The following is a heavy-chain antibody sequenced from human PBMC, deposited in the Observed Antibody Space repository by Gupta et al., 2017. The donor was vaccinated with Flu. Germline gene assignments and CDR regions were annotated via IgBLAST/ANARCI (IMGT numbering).Heavy chain of an antibody. V-gene: IGHV3-7*01. J-gene: IGHJ4*02. CDR1: GFTFSNYW. CDR3: ARDFVGADNS. CDR2: IDQSGNTR. Sequence: EVQLVESGGGLVQPGGYLRLSCAASGFTFSNYWMDWVRQAPGKGLEWVANIDQSGNTRHYVDSVKGRFTISRDNTRNSVYLQMDSLRAEDTAVYYCARDFVGADNSWGQGALVTVSS. D-gene: IGHD1-20*01.